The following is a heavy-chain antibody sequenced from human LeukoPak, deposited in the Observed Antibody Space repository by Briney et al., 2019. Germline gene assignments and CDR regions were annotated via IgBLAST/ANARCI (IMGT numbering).Heavy chain of an antibody. CDR2: ISSSSSTI. D-gene: IGHD5-24*01. J-gene: IGHJ4*02. V-gene: IGHV3-48*04. Sequence: GGSLRLSCAASGFTFSSYSMDWVRQAPGKGLEWVSYISSSSSTIYYADSVKGRFTISRDNGKNSLYLQMNSLRAEDTALYYCPREIIEMATIRDYYFDYWGQGTLVTVPS. CDR3: PREIIEMATIRDYYFDY. CDR1: GFTFSSYS.